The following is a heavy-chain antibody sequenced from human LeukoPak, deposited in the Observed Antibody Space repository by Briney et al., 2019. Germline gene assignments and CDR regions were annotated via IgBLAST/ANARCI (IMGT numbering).Heavy chain of an antibody. J-gene: IGHJ4*02. Sequence: ASVKASCKASGYTFTSYYMHWVRQAPGQGLEWMGIINPSGGSTSYAQKFQGRVTMTRDTSTSTVYMELSSLRSEDTAVYYCARDGGYYYDSSGYIDYWGQGTLVTVSS. CDR2: INPSGGST. V-gene: IGHV1-46*01. CDR3: ARDGGYYYDSSGYIDY. D-gene: IGHD3-22*01. CDR1: GYTFTSYY.